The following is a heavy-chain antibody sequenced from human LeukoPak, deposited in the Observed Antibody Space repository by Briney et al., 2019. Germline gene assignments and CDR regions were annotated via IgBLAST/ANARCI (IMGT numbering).Heavy chain of an antibody. V-gene: IGHV3-30*02. CDR1: GFTFSSYG. J-gene: IGHJ4*02. D-gene: IGHD4-17*01. CDR3: AKSPGIGTYGDRSTAVDY. Sequence: GGSLRLSCAASGFTFSSYGMHWVRQAPGKGLEWVAVIWYDGSNKYCADSVKGRFTISRDNSKNTLYLQMNSLRAEDTAVYYCAKSPGIGTYGDRSTAVDYWGQGTLVTVSS. CDR2: IWYDGSNK.